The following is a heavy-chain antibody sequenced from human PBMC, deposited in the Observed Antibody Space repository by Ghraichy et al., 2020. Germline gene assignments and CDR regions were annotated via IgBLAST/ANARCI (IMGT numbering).Heavy chain of an antibody. CDR2: ISGNGGAP. Sequence: ETLSLTCAASGFSFSDSAMSWVRQAPGKGLEWVSAISGNGGAPYYADSVKGRFTISRDNSKNTLYLQMNSLRAEDTAVFYCAKDFGCSSTSCYHLGYFDYWGQGTLVTVSS. CDR3: AKDFGCSSTSCYHLGYFDY. CDR1: GFSFSDSA. J-gene: IGHJ4*02. V-gene: IGHV3-23*01. D-gene: IGHD2-2*01.